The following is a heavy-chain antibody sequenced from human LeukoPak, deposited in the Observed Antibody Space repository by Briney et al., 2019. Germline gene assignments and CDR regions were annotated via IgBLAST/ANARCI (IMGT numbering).Heavy chain of an antibody. CDR1: GYTFTSYG. J-gene: IGHJ1*01. D-gene: IGHD3-22*01. V-gene: IGHV1-18*01. Sequence: ASVKVSCKASGYTFTSYGISWVRQAPGQGLEWMGWISAYNGNTNYAQKLQGRVTMTTDTSTSTAYMELRSLRSDDTAVYYCARVADYYDSSGYYYAEYFQHWGQGTLVTVSS. CDR2: ISAYNGNT. CDR3: ARVADYYDSSGYYYAEYFQH.